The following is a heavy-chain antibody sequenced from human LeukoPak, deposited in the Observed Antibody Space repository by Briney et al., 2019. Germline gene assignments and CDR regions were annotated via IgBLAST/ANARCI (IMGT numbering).Heavy chain of an antibody. D-gene: IGHD5-18*01. CDR1: GYTFTSYD. V-gene: IGHV1-8*03. CDR3: AIVLRGYSYGLYYYYYMDV. CDR2: MNPNSGNK. Sequence: ASVTVSYKASGYTFTSYDINWVRQATGQGLEWMGWMNPNSGNKGYAQKFQGRVTITRNTAISTAYMELSSLRSEDTAVYYCAIVLRGYSYGLYYYYYMDVWGKGTTVTVSS. J-gene: IGHJ6*03.